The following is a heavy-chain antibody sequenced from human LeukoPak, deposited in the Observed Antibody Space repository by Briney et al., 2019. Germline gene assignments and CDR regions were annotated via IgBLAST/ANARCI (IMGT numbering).Heavy chain of an antibody. D-gene: IGHD3-16*01. J-gene: IGHJ3*02. V-gene: IGHV3-66*01. CDR1: GFTVSSNY. CDR2: IYTGGST. Sequence: GGSPRLSCAASGFTVSSNYMSWVRQAPGKGLEWVSVIYTGGSTHYADSVKGRFTLSRDNSKNTLHLQMNSLRAEDTAVYHCARGGGKDAFDIWGQGTIVTVSS. CDR3: ARGGGKDAFDI.